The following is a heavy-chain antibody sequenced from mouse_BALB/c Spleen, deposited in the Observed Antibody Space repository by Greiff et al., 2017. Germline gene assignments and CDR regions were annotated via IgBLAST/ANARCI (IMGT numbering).Heavy chain of an antibody. D-gene: IGHD2-4*01. Sequence: EVMLVESGPELVKPGASVKISCKASGYSFTGYFMNWVKQSHGKSLEWIGRINPYNGDTFYNQKFKGKATLTVDKSSSTAHMELLSLTSEDSAVYYCGRSERGYYDPWYFDVWGAGTTVTVSS. CDR1: GYSFTGYF. V-gene: IGHV1-37*01. J-gene: IGHJ1*01. CDR3: GRSERGYYDPWYFDV. CDR2: INPYNGDT.